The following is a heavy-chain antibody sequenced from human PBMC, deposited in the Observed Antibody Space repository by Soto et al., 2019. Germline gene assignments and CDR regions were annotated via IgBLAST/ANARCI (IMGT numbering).Heavy chain of an antibody. Sequence: QITLKESGPTLVKPTQTLTLTCTFSGFSLSTTGVGVGWIRQPPGKALEWLALIYWDDDKRYSPSLKSRLTITKDTYKNQVVVTMTSMDPIDAATYYCAHATPATTGGDYWGQGTLVTVSS. CDR2: IYWDDDK. V-gene: IGHV2-5*02. D-gene: IGHD4-17*01. CDR1: GFSLSTTGVG. J-gene: IGHJ4*02. CDR3: AHATPATTGGDY.